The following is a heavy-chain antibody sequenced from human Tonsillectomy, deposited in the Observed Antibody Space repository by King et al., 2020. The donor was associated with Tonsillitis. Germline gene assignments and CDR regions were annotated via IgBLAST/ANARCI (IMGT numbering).Heavy chain of an antibody. Sequence: QLVQSGAEVKKPGESLRISCKGSGYILTSYWITWVRQMPGKGLEWMVRIDPSDSYIKYSPSFQGHATISADKSISTAYLQWSSLKASDTAMDYCARHLKTVATTLFDYWGQGTLVTVSS. CDR1: GYILTSYW. CDR2: IDPSDSYI. V-gene: IGHV5-10-1*03. J-gene: IGHJ4*02. D-gene: IGHD5-24*01. CDR3: ARHLKTVATTLFDY.